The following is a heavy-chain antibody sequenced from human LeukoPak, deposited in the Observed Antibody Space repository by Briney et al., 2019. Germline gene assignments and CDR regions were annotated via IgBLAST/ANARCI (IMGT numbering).Heavy chain of an antibody. CDR1: GFTFSSYA. D-gene: IGHD6-6*01. Sequence: GGSLRLSCAASGFTFSSYAMHWVRQAPGKGLEWVSVMYSGGSTYYADSVKCRFTISRDNSKNTLYLQMNSLRAEDTAVYYCAKVMYSSSRVDAFDIWGQGTMVTVSS. CDR3: AKVMYSSSRVDAFDI. J-gene: IGHJ3*02. V-gene: IGHV3-23*03. CDR2: MYSGGST.